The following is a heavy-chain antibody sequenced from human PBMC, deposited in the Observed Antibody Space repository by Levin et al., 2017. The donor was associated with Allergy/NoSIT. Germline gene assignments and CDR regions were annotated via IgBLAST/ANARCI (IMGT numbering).Heavy chain of an antibody. J-gene: IGHJ3*02. V-gene: IGHV4-59*08. Sequence: SQTLSLTCTVSGGSISSYYWSWIRQPPGKGLEWIGYIYYSGSTNYNPSLKSRVTISVDTSKNQFSLKLSSVTAADTAVYYCARLCGGDCNMGWAFDIWGQGTMVTVSS. CDR1: GGSISSYY. CDR2: IYYSGST. D-gene: IGHD2-21*02. CDR3: ARLCGGDCNMGWAFDI.